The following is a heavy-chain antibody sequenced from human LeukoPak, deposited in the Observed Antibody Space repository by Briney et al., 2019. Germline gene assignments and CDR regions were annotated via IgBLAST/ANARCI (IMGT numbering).Heavy chain of an antibody. V-gene: IGHV1-69*04. Sequence: GASVKVSCKASGGTSSSYTISWVRQAPGQGLEWMGRIIPILGIANYAQKFQGRVTITADKSTSTAYMELSSPRSEDTAVYYCARDGSGIGRFDYWGQGTLVTVSS. J-gene: IGHJ4*02. CDR1: GGTSSSYT. CDR2: IIPILGIA. D-gene: IGHD3-10*01. CDR3: ARDGSGIGRFDY.